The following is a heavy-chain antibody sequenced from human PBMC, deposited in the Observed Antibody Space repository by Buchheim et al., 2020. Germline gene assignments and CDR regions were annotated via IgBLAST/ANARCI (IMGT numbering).Heavy chain of an antibody. CDR1: GYNFGNYW. D-gene: IGHD3-3*01. Sequence: EVQLVQSGAEVKKPGESLKISCKGSGYNFGNYWIGWVRQMPGKGLEWMGVIYPSDSETHYSPSFQGQVTMSVDKSINAAYLQWSSLKASDTAMYYCARGKEWAPHEFDLWGQGTL. CDR3: ARGKEWAPHEFDL. V-gene: IGHV5-51*01. CDR2: IYPSDSET. J-gene: IGHJ4*02.